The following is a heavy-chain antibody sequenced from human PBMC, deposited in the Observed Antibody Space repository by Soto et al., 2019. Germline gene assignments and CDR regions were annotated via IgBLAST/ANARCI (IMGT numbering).Heavy chain of an antibody. CDR2: IYYSGNT. V-gene: IGHV4-59*01. CDR3: ARYWSGYFDY. CDR1: GGSFSSYY. J-gene: IGHJ4*02. D-gene: IGHD3-3*01. Sequence: PSGSLSHSGTVSGGSFSSYYWSGIRQPPGKGLEWIGYIYYSGNTNYNPSLKSRVTISVDTSKNQFSLKLSSVTAADTAVYYCARYWSGYFDYWGQGTLVTVSS.